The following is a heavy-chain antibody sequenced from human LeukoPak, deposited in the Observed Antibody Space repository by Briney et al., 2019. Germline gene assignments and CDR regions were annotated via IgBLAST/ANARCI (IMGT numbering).Heavy chain of an antibody. CDR2: INPSGGRT. J-gene: IGHJ6*03. V-gene: IGHV1-46*01. Sequence: ASVKVSCKASGYTFTSYYMHWVRQAPGQGREWMGIINPSGGRTTYAQKFQGRVTLTRDTTTTKVYMELSSLRSEDTAVYYCARDTQGGYYYMDVWGKGTTVTVSS. CDR1: GYTFTSYY. CDR3: ARDTQGGYYYMDV. D-gene: IGHD3-16*01.